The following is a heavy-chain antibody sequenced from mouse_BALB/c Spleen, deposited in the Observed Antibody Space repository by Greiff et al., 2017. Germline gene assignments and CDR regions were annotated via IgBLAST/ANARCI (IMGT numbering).Heavy chain of an antibody. CDR2: IWAGGST. CDR3: ARDRRGNPMDY. V-gene: IGHV2-9*02. CDR1: GFSLTGYG. D-gene: IGHD6-1*01. Sequence: VQLVESGPGLVAPSQSLSITCTVSGFSLTGYGVNWVRQPPGKGLEWLGVIWAGGSTNYNSALMSRLSISKDNSKSQVFLKMNSLQTDDTAMYYCARDRRGNPMDYWGQGTSVTVSS. J-gene: IGHJ4*01.